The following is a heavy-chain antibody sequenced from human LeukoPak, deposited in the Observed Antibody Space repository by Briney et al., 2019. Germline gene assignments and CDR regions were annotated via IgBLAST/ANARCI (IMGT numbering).Heavy chain of an antibody. CDR3: ARDFKGFGELGDAFDI. D-gene: IGHD3-10*01. CDR2: IKQDGSEK. J-gene: IGHJ3*02. CDR1: GFTFSSYR. Sequence: GGSLRLSCAASGFTFSSYRMSWVRQAPGKGLEWVANIKQDGSEKYYVDSVKGRFTISRDNAKNSLYLQMNSLRAEDTAVYYCARDFKGFGELGDAFDIWGQGTMVTVSS. V-gene: IGHV3-7*01.